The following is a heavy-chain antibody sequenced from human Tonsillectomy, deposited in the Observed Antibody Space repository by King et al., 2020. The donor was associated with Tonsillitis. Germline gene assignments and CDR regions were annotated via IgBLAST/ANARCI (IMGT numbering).Heavy chain of an antibody. CDR1: RFTFSAYS. J-gene: IGHJ4*02. Sequence: HVQLVESGGGVVQPGTSLRLSCAASRFTFSAYSMHWVRQAPGKGLEWVAFISYDGSNKYYADSVKGRFTISRDNSKNTLYVQMNSLRAEDTAVYYCAAFDSAGYYGGFDYWGQGTLVTVSS. CDR2: ISYDGSNK. V-gene: IGHV3-30-3*01. D-gene: IGHD3-22*01. CDR3: AAFDSAGYYGGFDY.